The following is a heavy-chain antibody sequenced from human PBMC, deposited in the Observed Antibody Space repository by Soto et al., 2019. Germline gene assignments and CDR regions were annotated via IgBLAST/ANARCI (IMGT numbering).Heavy chain of an antibody. Sequence: PWGSRRLSYAASGFTFSIYGMHWVRQAPGKGLEWVAVISYDGNNKYYADSVKGRFTISRDNSKNTLYLQMNSLRAEDTAVYYCAKDHTAMAAFDYWGRGTLVTVSS. CDR3: AKDHTAMAAFDY. D-gene: IGHD5-18*01. J-gene: IGHJ4*02. CDR1: GFTFSIYG. CDR2: ISYDGNNK. V-gene: IGHV3-30*18.